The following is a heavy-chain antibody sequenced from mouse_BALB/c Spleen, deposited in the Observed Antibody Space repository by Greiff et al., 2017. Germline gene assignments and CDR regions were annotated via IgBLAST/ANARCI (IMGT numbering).Heavy chain of an antibody. V-gene: IGHV2-9*02. CDR2: IWAGGST. J-gene: IGHJ4*01. Sequence: VQGVESGPGLVAPSQSLSITCTVSGFSLTSYGVHWVRQPPGKGLEWLGVIWAGGSTNYNSALMSRLSISKDNSKSQVFLKMNSLQTDVTAMYYCAREATVVADYYAMDYWGQGTSVTVSS. CDR1: GFSLTSYG. D-gene: IGHD1-1*01. CDR3: AREATVVADYYAMDY.